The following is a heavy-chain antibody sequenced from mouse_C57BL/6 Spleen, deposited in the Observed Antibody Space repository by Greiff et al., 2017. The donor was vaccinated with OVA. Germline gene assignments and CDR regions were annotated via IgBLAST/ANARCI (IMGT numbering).Heavy chain of an antibody. Sequence: QVQLQQPGAELVRPGSSVKLSCKASGYTFTSYWMHWVKQRPRQGLEWIGNIYPSDSDTNYNQKFKDKATFTVDTSSSTAYMQLSSLTSEDSAVYYCARALGGYYSSYSLCFDYWGQGTTLTVSS. CDR1: GYTFTSYW. CDR2: IYPSDSDT. CDR3: ARALGGYYSSYSLCFDY. J-gene: IGHJ2*01. D-gene: IGHD2-5*01. V-gene: IGHV1-52*01.